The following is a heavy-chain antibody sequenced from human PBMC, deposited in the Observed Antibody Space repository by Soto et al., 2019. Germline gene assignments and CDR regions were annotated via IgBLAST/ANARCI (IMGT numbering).Heavy chain of an antibody. D-gene: IGHD3-10*01. CDR3: ARGSGSYPPDYYYHYYMDV. CDR1: GGSISSYY. Sequence: SETLSLTCTVSGGSISSYYWSWIRQPPGKGLEWIGYIYYSGSTNYNPSLKSRVTISVDTSKNQFSLKLSSVTAADTAVYYCARGSGSYPPDYYYHYYMDVWGKGTTVTVSS. J-gene: IGHJ6*03. V-gene: IGHV4-59*01. CDR2: IYYSGST.